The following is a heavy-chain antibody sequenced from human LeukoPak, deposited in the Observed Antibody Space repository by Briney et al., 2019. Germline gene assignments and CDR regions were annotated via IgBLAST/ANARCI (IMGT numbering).Heavy chain of an antibody. D-gene: IGHD2-2*01. CDR2: IYSGGTT. CDR3: ATSTSTSWTTYFDY. V-gene: IGHV3-53*01. CDR1: GFTVSSNY. J-gene: IGHJ4*02. Sequence: GGSLRLSCAASGFTVSSNYMSWVRQAPGKGLEWVSVIYSGGTTYYADSVKGRFTISRDISKNTLHLQMNSLRAEDTAVYYCATSTSTSWTTYFDYWGQGTLVTVSS.